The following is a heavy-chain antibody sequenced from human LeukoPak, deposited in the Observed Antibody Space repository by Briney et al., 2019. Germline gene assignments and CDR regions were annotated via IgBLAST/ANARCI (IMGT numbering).Heavy chain of an antibody. J-gene: IGHJ4*02. CDR1: GGSISGYY. Sequence: KTSETLSLTCAVYGGSISGYYWSWIRQPPGKGLEWIGEINHSGSTNYNPSLKSRVTISVDTSKNQFSLKLSSVTAADTAVYYCARAHDYGDPNFDYWGQATLVTVSS. CDR3: ARAHDYGDPNFDY. D-gene: IGHD4-17*01. V-gene: IGHV4-34*01. CDR2: INHSGST.